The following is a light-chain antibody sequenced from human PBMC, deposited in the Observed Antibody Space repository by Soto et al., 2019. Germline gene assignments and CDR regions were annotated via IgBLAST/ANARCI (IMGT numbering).Light chain of an antibody. J-gene: IGKJ1*01. CDR1: QSVGTY. Sequence: EIVLTQSPATLSLSPGERATLSCRASQSVGTYLAWYQHKPGQAPKLLIYDASNRATGIPARFSGSGSGTDFTLTISSLEPEDFAVYYCQQRSSWWTFGQGTKVEIE. CDR3: QQRSSWWT. V-gene: IGKV3-11*01. CDR2: DAS.